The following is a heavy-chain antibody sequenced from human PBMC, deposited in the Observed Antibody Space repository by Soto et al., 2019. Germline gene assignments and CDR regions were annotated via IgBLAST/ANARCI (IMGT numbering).Heavy chain of an antibody. Sequence: QVQLVQSGAEVKKPGSSVKVSCKASGGTFSSYTISWVRQAPGQGLEWMGRIIPILGIANYAQKFQGRVTITADKSTSTDYMELSSLRSEDTAVYYCAAYCGGDCYSDGYWGQGTLVTVSS. D-gene: IGHD2-21*02. J-gene: IGHJ4*02. CDR3: AAYCGGDCYSDGY. CDR2: IIPILGIA. CDR1: GGTFSSYT. V-gene: IGHV1-69*02.